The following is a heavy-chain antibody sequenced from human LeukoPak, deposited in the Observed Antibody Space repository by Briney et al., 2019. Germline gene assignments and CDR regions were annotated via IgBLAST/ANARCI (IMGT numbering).Heavy chain of an antibody. CDR3: ARGFYGSGTYVFDY. CDR1: GFTFSDYY. V-gene: IGHV3-11*06. Sequence: PGGSLRLSCAASGFTFSDYYRSGIRQAPGKGLEWVSYISSSSSYTNYADSVKGRFTISRDNAENSLYLQMNSLRDEDTAVYYCARGFYGSGTYVFDYWGQGILVTVSS. CDR2: ISSSSSYT. D-gene: IGHD3-10*01. J-gene: IGHJ4*02.